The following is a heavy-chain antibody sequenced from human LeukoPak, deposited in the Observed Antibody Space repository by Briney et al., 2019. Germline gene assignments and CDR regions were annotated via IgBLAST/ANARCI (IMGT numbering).Heavy chain of an antibody. V-gene: IGHV3-74*01. CDR2: INSDGSWT. CDR1: GSYW. CDR3: VSFYETY. Sequence: LGGSLRLSCAASGSYWMHWVRQAPGKGLVWVSHINSDGSWTSYADSVKGRFTISKDNAKNTVYLQMNNLRAEDTAVYYCVSFYETYWGRGTLVTVSS. J-gene: IGHJ4*02. D-gene: IGHD2/OR15-2a*01.